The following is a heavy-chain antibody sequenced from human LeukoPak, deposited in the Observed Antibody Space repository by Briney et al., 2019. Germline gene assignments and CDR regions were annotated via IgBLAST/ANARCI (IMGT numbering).Heavy chain of an antibody. CDR1: GFTVSSNY. D-gene: IGHD3-22*01. CDR3: ANGGTYSSGP. V-gene: IGHV3-53*01. J-gene: IGHJ5*02. Sequence: GGSLRLSCAASGFTVSSNYMTWVRQAPGKGLEWVSVIYTGGSTHYADSVKGRFTISRDNAKNSLFLQINSLRAEDTAVYYCANGGTYSSGPWGQGTLVTVSS. CDR2: IYTGGST.